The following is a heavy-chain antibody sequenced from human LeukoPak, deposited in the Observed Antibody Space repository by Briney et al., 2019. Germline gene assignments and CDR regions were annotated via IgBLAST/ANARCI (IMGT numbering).Heavy chain of an antibody. CDR2: MNPNSGNT. D-gene: IGHD3-10*01. J-gene: IGHJ6*04. V-gene: IGHV1-8*01. Sequence: GASVKVSCKASGYTFTSYDINWVRQATGQGLEWMGWMNPNSGNTGHAQKFQGRVTMTRNTSISTAYMELSSLRSEDTAVYYCARPRRGSGSGRIDVWGKGTTVTVSS. CDR1: GYTFTSYD. CDR3: ARPRRGSGSGRIDV.